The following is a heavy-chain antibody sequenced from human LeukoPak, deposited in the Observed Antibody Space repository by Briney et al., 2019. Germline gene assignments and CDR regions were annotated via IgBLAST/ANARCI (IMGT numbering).Heavy chain of an antibody. CDR1: GYTFTSYG. J-gene: IGHJ4*02. Sequence: ASVKVSCKASGYTFTSYGISWVRQAPGQGLEWMGWIGAYNGNTNYAQKLQGRVTMTTDTSTSTAYMELRSLRSDDTAVYYCARDAGRIAARPVDYWGQGTLVTVSS. D-gene: IGHD6-6*01. V-gene: IGHV1-18*01. CDR3: ARDAGRIAARPVDY. CDR2: IGAYNGNT.